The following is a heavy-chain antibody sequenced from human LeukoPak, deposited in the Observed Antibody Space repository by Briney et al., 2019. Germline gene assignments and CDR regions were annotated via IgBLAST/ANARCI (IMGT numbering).Heavy chain of an antibody. CDR1: GYTFTSYD. J-gene: IGHJ4*02. V-gene: IGHV1-8*01. CDR3: ARIISCTNGACYRYTDY. Sequence: GASVKVSCKASGYTFTSYDINWVRQATGQGLEWMGWMNPNSGNTGYAQKFQDRVTMTRNTSISTAYVELSSLRSEDTAVYYCARIISCTNGACYRYTDYWGQGTLVTVSS. CDR2: MNPNSGNT. D-gene: IGHD2-8*01.